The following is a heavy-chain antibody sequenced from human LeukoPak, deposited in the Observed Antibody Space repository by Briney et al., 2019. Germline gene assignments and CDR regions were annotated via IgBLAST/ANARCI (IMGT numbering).Heavy chain of an antibody. CDR3: AKDHFDILTGYLLFDY. J-gene: IGHJ4*02. CDR2: ISGSGGST. D-gene: IGHD3-9*01. Sequence: GGSLRLSCAASGFTFSSYAMSWVRQAPGKGLEWVSAISGSGGSTYYADPVKGRFTISRDNSNNTLFLQMNSLRAEDTAVYYCAKDHFDILTGYLLFDYWGQGTLVTVSS. CDR1: GFTFSSYA. V-gene: IGHV3-23*01.